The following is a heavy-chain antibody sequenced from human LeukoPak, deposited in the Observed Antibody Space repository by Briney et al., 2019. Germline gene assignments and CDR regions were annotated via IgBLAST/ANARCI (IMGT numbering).Heavy chain of an antibody. CDR1: GYTFTSYA. Sequence: GASVKVSCKASGYTFTSYAMNWVRQAPGQGLEWMGWINTNTGNPTYAQGFTGRFVFSLDTSVSTAYLQISSLKAEDTAVYYCARGPYQLLPYNWFDPWGQGTLVTVSS. CDR3: ARGPYQLLPYNWFDP. J-gene: IGHJ5*02. CDR2: INTNTGNP. V-gene: IGHV7-4-1*02. D-gene: IGHD2-2*01.